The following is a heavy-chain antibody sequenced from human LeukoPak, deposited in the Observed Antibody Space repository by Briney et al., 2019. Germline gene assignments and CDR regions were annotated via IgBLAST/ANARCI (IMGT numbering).Heavy chain of an antibody. CDR2: INHSGST. CDR1: GGSFSGYY. Sequence: KTSETLSLTCAVYGGSFSGYYWSWIRQPPGKGLEWIGEINHSGSTNYNPSLKSRVTISVDTSKNQFSLKLSSVTAADTAVYYCARGPLNWFDPWGQGTLVTVSS. V-gene: IGHV4-34*01. CDR3: ARGPLNWFDP. J-gene: IGHJ5*02.